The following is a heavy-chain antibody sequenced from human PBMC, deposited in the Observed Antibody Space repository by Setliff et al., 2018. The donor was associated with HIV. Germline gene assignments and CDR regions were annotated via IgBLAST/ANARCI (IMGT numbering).Heavy chain of an antibody. D-gene: IGHD3-22*01. V-gene: IGHV4-59*01. CDR1: GGSISSSY. Sequence: PSETLSLTCTVPGGSISSSYWSWIPQPPGKGLEWIGYTYYSGSTNYNPSLKSRVTISVDTSKNQFSLKLSSVTAADTAVYYCARARTPYYYDSSAYYFNYYYMDVWGKGTTVTVSS. CDR3: ARARTPYYYDSSAYYFNYYYMDV. CDR2: TYYSGST. J-gene: IGHJ6*03.